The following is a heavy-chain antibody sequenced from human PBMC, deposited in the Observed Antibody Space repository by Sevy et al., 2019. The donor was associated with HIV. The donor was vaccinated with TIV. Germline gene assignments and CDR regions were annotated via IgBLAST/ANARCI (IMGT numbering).Heavy chain of an antibody. CDR1: GFIFSYYG. D-gene: IGHD3-22*01. Sequence: GGSLRLSCAASGFIFSYYGMHWVRQAPGKGLEWVAVIWYDGSNTIYADSVKGRFTISRDNSKNTLYLQMNSLRAEDTAVYYCAKARRTTTYYYESWGQGTLVTVSS. J-gene: IGHJ4*02. V-gene: IGHV3-33*06. CDR2: IWYDGSNT. CDR3: AKARRTTTYYYES.